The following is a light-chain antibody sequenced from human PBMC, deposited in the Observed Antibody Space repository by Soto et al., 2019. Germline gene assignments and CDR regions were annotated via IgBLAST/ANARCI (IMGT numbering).Light chain of an antibody. CDR3: AAWDDSLNVL. J-gene: IGLJ2*01. CDR2: SSN. V-gene: IGLV1-44*01. CDR1: SSNIGSNT. Sequence: QSVLTQPPSASGTPGQRVTISCSGSSSNIGSNTENWYQQFPGMAPKLLIYSSNQRPSGVPDRFSGSKSGTAASLAISGLQSEDEADYYCAAWDDSLNVLFGGGTKLTVL.